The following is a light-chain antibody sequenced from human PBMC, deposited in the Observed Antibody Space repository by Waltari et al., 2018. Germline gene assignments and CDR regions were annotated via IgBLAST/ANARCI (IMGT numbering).Light chain of an antibody. Sequence: QSALTQPASVSGSPGQSITISCTRTSSNVGFYNLVSWYQQHPDKAPKLLVYEVIERPSGVSSRFSGSKSGNTASLTISGLQAEDEADYYCCSYAGRNIWVFGGGTKVTVL. J-gene: IGLJ3*02. CDR2: EVI. CDR3: CSYAGRNIWV. V-gene: IGLV2-23*02. CDR1: SSNVGFYNL.